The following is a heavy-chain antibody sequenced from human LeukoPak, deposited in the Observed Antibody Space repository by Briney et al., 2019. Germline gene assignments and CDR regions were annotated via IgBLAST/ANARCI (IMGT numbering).Heavy chain of an antibody. D-gene: IGHD6-19*01. J-gene: IGHJ4*02. V-gene: IGHV3-7*01. CDR3: ARDKVRDSVAGSNFDY. CDR1: GFDFSTQW. CDR2: VNRGATQK. Sequence: GSLRLSCAASGFDFSTQWMSWVRQAPGKGLEWVAIVNRGATQKYYVDSVKGRFTISRDNAKNSLYLQMNSLRAEDTAVYYCARDKVRDSVAGSNFDYWGQGTLVTVSS.